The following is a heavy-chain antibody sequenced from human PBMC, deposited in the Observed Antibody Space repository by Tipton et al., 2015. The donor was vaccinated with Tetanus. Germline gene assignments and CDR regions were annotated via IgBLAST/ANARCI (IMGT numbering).Heavy chain of an antibody. CDR2: ISTTGNTI. Sequence: AVSGFTLRSYSMNWVRQAPGKGLEWVSYISTTGNTIYYADSVKGRFTISRDNAKNLLSLQMSSLRREETAVYYCASSTVTRWGPGTLVTVSS. CDR3: ASSTVTR. V-gene: IGHV3-48*01. J-gene: IGHJ4*02. D-gene: IGHD4-17*01. CDR1: GFTLRSYS.